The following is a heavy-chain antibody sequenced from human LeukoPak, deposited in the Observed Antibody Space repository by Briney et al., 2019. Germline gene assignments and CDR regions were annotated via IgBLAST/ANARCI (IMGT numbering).Heavy chain of an antibody. CDR3: GRNGGYGDYEPNFDY. V-gene: IGHV4-34*01. D-gene: IGHD4-17*01. J-gene: IGHJ4*02. CDR1: GGSFSGYY. Sequence: SETLSLTCAVYGGSFSGYYWSWIRQPPGKGLEWIGEINHSGSTNYNPSLKSRVTISVDTSKNQFSLKLSSVTAADTAVYYCGRNGGYGDYEPNFDYLGQGTLVTVSS. CDR2: INHSGST.